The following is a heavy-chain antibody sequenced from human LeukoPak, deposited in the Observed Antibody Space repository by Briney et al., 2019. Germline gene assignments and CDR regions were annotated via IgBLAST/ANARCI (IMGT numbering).Heavy chain of an antibody. CDR1: GGSFSGYY. D-gene: IGHD5-12*01. CDR2: IYYSGST. J-gene: IGHJ4*02. Sequence: SETLSLTCAVYGGSFSGYYWSWIRQPPGKGLEWIGSIYYSGSTYYNPSLKSRVTISVDTSKNQFSLKLSSVTAADTAVYYCASLGYSGYEIDYWGQGTLVTVSS. V-gene: IGHV4-34*01. CDR3: ASLGYSGYEIDY.